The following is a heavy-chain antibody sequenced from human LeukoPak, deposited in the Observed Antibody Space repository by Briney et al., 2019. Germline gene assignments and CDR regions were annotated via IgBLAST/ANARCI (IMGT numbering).Heavy chain of an antibody. CDR1: GFTFSTSW. CDR2: INSDGRST. J-gene: IGHJ4*02. CDR3: AHTVWSGNYFDY. V-gene: IGHV3-74*01. Sequence: PGGALRLSCAASGFTFSTSWMHWVRQVPGKGRVWVSRINSDGRSTDYADSVKGRFTISRDNTKNTLYLQMNSLRVEDTAVYYCAHTVWSGNYFDYWGQGTLVTVSS. D-gene: IGHD3-3*01.